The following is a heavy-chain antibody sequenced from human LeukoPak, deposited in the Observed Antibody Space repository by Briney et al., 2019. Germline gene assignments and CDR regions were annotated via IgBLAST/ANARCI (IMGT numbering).Heavy chain of an antibody. CDR2: IYHSGST. CDR1: GFSISSGYY. V-gene: IGHV4-38-2*01. Sequence: PSETLSLTCAVSGFSISSGYYWGWIRQPPGKGLEWIGSIYHSGSTYYNPSLKSRVTISIDTSKNQFSLKLSSVTAADTAIYYCARVYWGDSYYLDNWGQGTLVTVSS. J-gene: IGHJ4*02. CDR3: ARVYWGDSYYLDN. D-gene: IGHD1-26*01.